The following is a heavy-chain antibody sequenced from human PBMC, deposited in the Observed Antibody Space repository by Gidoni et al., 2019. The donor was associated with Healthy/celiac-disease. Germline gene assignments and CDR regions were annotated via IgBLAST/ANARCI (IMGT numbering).Heavy chain of an antibody. D-gene: IGHD3-10*01. CDR2: IRPYNGNT. CDR1: GYTFTSSG. J-gene: IGHJ5*02. V-gene: IGHV1-18*01. Sequence: QVQLVQSGAEVKKPGASVKVSCKASGYTFTSSGSSWVRHAPGQGRGWMGWIRPYNGNTNYAQKLQGRVTMTTDTSMSTAYMELRSLGSDDTAVYYCARVEDLRGAPADPWGQGTLVTVSS. CDR3: ARVEDLRGAPADP.